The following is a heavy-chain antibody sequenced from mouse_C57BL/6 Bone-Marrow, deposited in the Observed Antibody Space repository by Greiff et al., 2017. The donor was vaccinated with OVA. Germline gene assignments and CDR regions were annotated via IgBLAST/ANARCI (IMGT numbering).Heavy chain of an antibody. D-gene: IGHD1-1*01. Sequence: QVQLQQSGAELVRPGASVKLSCTASGFNIKDDYMHWVKQRPGQGLEWIARIYPGSGNTYYNEKFKGKATLTAEKSSSTAYMQLSSLTSEDSAVYFCARGGVTTVVDYYAMDYWGQGTSVTVSS. V-gene: IGHV1-76*01. CDR1: GFNIKDDY. J-gene: IGHJ4*01. CDR2: IYPGSGNT. CDR3: ARGGVTTVVDYYAMDY.